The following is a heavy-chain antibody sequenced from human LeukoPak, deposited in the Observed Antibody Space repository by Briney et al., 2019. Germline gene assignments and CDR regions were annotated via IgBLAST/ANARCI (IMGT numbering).Heavy chain of an antibody. V-gene: IGHV3-21*01. Sequence: PGGSLRLSCAASGFTFSSYAMRWVRQAPGKGLEWVSSISSSSSYIYYADSVKGRFTISRDNAKNSLYLQMNSLRAEDTAVYYCARDLMGASDRRGFDYWGQGTLVTVSS. CDR1: GFTFSSYA. CDR3: ARDLMGASDRRGFDY. D-gene: IGHD1-26*01. J-gene: IGHJ4*02. CDR2: ISSSSSYI.